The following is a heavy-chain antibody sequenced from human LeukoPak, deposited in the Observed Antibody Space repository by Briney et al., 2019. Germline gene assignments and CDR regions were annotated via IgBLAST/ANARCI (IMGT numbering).Heavy chain of an antibody. CDR3: ARAGRDGYNFGGY. V-gene: IGHV1-18*01. CDR2: ISPYNGNT. D-gene: IGHD5-24*01. J-gene: IGHJ4*02. Sequence: GASVKVSCKASGYTFSSYGISWVRQAPGQGLEWMGWISPYNGNTNYVHKFQGRVTITADKSTSTAYMELSSLRSEDTAVYYCARAGRDGYNFGGYWGQGTLVTVSS. CDR1: GYTFSSYG.